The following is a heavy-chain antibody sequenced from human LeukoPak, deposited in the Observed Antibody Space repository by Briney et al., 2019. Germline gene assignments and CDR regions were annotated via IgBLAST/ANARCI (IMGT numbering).Heavy chain of an antibody. V-gene: IGHV5-51*01. CDR3: ARADPLGYYYYGMDV. J-gene: IGHJ6*02. CDR1: GYSFTSYW. Sequence: GESLKISCKGSGYSFTSYWIGWVRQMPGKGLEWMGIIYPGDSDTRYSPSFQGQVTISADKSISTAYLQWSSLKASDTAMYYCARADPLGYYYYGMDVWGQGTTVTVSS. CDR2: IYPGDSDT.